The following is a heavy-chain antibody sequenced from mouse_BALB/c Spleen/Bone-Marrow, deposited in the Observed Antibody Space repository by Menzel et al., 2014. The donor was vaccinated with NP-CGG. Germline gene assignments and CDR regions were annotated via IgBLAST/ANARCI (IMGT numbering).Heavy chain of an antibody. Sequence: VTLKVCGAELVKPGASVKLSCTASGFNIKDTYMHWVKRRPEQGLEWIGRIDPANGNTKYDPKFQGKATITADTSSNTAYLQLSSLTSEDTAVYYCARSGYGSSLFAYWGQGTLVTVSA. CDR3: ARSGYGSSLFAY. J-gene: IGHJ3*01. CDR2: IDPANGNT. CDR1: GFNIKDTY. D-gene: IGHD1-1*01. V-gene: IGHV14-3*02.